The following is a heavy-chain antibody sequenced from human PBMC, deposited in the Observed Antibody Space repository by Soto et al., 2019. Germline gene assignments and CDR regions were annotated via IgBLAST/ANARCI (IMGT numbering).Heavy chain of an antibody. J-gene: IGHJ4*02. V-gene: IGHV3-23*01. CDR2: ISANGITT. CDR3: ARHSSSWYGPDY. Sequence: GGSLRLSCAASGFTFSNYAMSWVRQAPGKGLECVSSISANGITTYYADSVKGRFTISRDNSKNTLYLQMNSLRAEDTAVYYCARHSSSWYGPDYWGQGTLVTVSS. CDR1: GFTFSNYA. D-gene: IGHD6-13*01.